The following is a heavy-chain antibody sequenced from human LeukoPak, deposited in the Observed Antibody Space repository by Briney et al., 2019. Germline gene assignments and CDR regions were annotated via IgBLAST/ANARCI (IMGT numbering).Heavy chain of an antibody. J-gene: IGHJ2*01. CDR3: ARRSMLLDYWYFDL. D-gene: IGHD3-10*02. CDR1: GGSISRGGYY. Sequence: SETLSLSCTVSGGSISRGGYYWIWIRQPPGKGLEYIVYVYYSGNSNYNPSLNSRLTISVDTSKNQFFLKLSSVTAADTAVYYCARRSMLLDYWYFDLWGRGTLVTVSS. V-gene: IGHV4-61*08. CDR2: VYYSGNS.